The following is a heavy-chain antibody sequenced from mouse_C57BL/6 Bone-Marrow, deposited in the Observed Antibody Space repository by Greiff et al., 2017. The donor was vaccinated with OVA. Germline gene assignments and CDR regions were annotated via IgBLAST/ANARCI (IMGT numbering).Heavy chain of an antibody. Sequence: QVQLQQPGAELVKPGASVKVSCKASGYTFTSYWMHWVKQRPGQGLEWIGRIHPSDSDTNYNQKFKGKATLTVDKSSSTAYMQLSSLTSEDSAVYYCASNYGDWYVDVWGTGTTVTVSS. D-gene: IGHD2-1*01. CDR2: IHPSDSDT. CDR3: ASNYGDWYVDV. J-gene: IGHJ1*03. V-gene: IGHV1-74*01. CDR1: GYTFTSYW.